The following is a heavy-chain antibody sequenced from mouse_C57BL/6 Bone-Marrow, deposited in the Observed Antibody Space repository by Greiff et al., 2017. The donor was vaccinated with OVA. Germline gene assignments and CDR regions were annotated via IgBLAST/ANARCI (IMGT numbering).Heavy chain of an antibody. J-gene: IGHJ2*02. V-gene: IGHV1-66*01. D-gene: IGHD1-1*01. CDR3: ASVGYYYCSSYVYYFDY. CDR1: GYSFTSYY. CDR2: IYPGSGNT. Sequence: QVQLKESGPELVKPGASVKISCKASGYSFTSYYIHWVKQRPGQGLEWIGWIYPGSGNTKYNEKFKGKATLTEGTSSSTAYMQLSSLTSEYSAVYYCASVGYYYCSSYVYYFDYWGQGTSLTVSS.